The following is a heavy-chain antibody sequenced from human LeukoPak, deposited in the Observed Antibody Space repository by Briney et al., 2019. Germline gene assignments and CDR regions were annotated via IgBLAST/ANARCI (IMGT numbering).Heavy chain of an antibody. J-gene: IGHJ3*02. CDR3: ARGGDILTGPDAFDI. V-gene: IGHV3-7*05. CDR1: GFTFSNYW. CDR2: IKQDGSEK. Sequence: GGSLRLSCAASGFTFSNYWMSWVRQAPGKGLEWVANIKQDGSEKYYVDSVKGRFTISRDNAKNSLYLQMNSLRAEDTAVYYCARGGDILTGPDAFDIWGQGTMVTVSS. D-gene: IGHD3-9*01.